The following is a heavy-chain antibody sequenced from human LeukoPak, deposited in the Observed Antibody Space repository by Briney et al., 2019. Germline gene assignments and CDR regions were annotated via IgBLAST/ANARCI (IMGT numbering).Heavy chain of an antibody. J-gene: IGHJ4*02. CDR1: GGSISGYH. D-gene: IGHD5-18*01. CDR2: IYHSGST. Sequence: PSETLSLTCTVSGGSISGYHWSWIRQAPGKGLEWIGYIYHSGSTYYNPSLRSRVTISVDRSKNQFSLKLSSVTAADTAVYYCARSDTAMDFDYWGQGTLVTVSS. CDR3: ARSDTAMDFDY. V-gene: IGHV4-59*12.